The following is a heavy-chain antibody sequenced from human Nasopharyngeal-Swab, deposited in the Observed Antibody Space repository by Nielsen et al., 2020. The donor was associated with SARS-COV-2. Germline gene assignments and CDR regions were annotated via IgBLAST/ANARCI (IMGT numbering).Heavy chain of an antibody. CDR3: AAGIYYDFWSGYPPLDY. CDR2: IVVGSGNT. J-gene: IGHJ4*02. V-gene: IGHV1-58*01. Sequence: SVRVSCKASGFTFTSSAVQWVRQARGQRLEWIGWIVVGSGNTNYAQKFQERVTITRDMSTSTAYMELSSLRSEDTAVYYCAAGIYYDFWSGYPPLDYWGQGTLVTVSS. CDR1: GFTFTSSA. D-gene: IGHD3-3*01.